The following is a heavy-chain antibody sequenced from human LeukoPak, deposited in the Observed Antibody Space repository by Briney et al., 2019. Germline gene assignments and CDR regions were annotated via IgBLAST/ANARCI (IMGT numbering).Heavy chain of an antibody. D-gene: IGHD2-2*01. CDR3: ARAGDGYCSSTSCYQRWFDP. Sequence: ASVKVSCKASEYTFTGYCMHWVRQAPGQGLEWMGWINPNSGGTNYAQKFQGRVTMTRDTSISTAYMELSRLRSDDTAVYYCARAGDGYCSSTSCYQRWFDPWGQGTLVTVSS. CDR2: INPNSGGT. V-gene: IGHV1-2*02. J-gene: IGHJ5*02. CDR1: EYTFTGYC.